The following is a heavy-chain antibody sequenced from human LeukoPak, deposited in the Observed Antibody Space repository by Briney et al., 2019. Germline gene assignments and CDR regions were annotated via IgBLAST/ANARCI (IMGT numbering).Heavy chain of an antibody. V-gene: IGHV4-34*01. J-gene: IGHJ5*02. Sequence: SETLSLTCAVYGGSFSGYYWSWIRQPPGKGLEWIGEINHSGSTNYNPSLKSRVTISVDTSKNQFSLKLSSVTAADTAVYYCARAHYVLLWFGELSEWFDPWGQGTLVTVSS. CDR2: INHSGST. D-gene: IGHD3-10*01. CDR3: ARAHYVLLWFGELSEWFDP. CDR1: GGSFSGYY.